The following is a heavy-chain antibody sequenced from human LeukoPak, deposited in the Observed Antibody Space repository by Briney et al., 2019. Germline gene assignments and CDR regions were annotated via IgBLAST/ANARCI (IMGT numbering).Heavy chain of an antibody. J-gene: IGHJ5*02. CDR2: IYHSGST. V-gene: IGHV4-39*07. CDR3: AGRDRYCSSTSCYVPLEQCWFDP. D-gene: IGHD2-2*01. CDR1: GGSISSGSYY. Sequence: SETLSLTCTVSGGSISSGSYYWSWIRQPAGKGLEWIGSIYHSGSTYYNPSLKSRVTISVDTSKNQFSLKLSSVTAADTAVYYCAGRDRYCSSTSCYVPLEQCWFDPWGQGTLVTVSS.